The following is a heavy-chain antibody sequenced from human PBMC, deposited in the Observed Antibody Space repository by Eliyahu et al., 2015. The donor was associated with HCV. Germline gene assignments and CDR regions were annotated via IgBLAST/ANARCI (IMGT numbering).Heavy chain of an antibody. CDR2: IKQDGSEK. J-gene: IGHJ4*02. V-gene: IGHV3-7*01. CDR3: ARDSGPGFGELPDWRDIFDY. Sequence: EVQLVESGGGLVQPGGSLRLSCAASGFTFSSYWMXWVRQAPGKGLEWVANIKQDGSEKYYVDSVKGRFTISRDNAKNSLYLQMNSLRAEDTAVYYCARDSGPGFGELPDWRDIFDYWGQGTLVTVSS. CDR1: GFTFSSYW. D-gene: IGHD3-10*01.